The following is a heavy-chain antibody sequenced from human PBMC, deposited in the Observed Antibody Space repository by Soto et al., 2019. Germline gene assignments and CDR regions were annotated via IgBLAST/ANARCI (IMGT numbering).Heavy chain of an antibody. J-gene: IGHJ6*02. V-gene: IGHV4-59*01. CDR2: ISYSGST. D-gene: IGHD1-7*01. CDR1: GASITTYY. Sequence: PSETLSLTCTVSGASITTYYWSLIRQPPGKGLEWIGYISYSGSTDYNPSLKSRVTISFDASKNQISLQVRSATAADAAVYYCARDQMHNWNFAGSYGMDVWGQGTTVT. CDR3: ARDQMHNWNFAGSYGMDV.